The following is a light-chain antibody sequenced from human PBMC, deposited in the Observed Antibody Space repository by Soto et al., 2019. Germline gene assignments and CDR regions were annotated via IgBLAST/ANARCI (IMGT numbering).Light chain of an antibody. CDR2: QTS. CDR1: QYINTR. V-gene: IGKV3D-15*01. CDR3: QQYKNGWT. J-gene: IGKJ1*01. Sequence: EIVLTQSPATLSSFPGDRVTLSCRASQYINTRLAWYQHRPGQAPRLLIYQTSLRAAGIPARFSASGSGTEFTLTISSLQSEDFAVYYCQQYKNGWTFGQGTKVDNK.